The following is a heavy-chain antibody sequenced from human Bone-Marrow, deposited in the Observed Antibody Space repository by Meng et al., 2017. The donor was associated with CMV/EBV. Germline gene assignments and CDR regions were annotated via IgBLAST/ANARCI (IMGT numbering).Heavy chain of an antibody. D-gene: IGHD2-2*01. CDR2: ISSSSSYI. V-gene: IGHV3-21*04. J-gene: IGHJ3*02. Sequence: GGSLRLSCAASGFTFSSYSMNWVRQAPGKGLEWVSSISSSSSYIYYADSVKGRFTISRDNAKSTLYLQMNSLRAEDTAVYYCARDHCSSTSFYRVAFDIWGQGTMVTVSS. CDR3: ARDHCSSTSFYRVAFDI. CDR1: GFTFSSYS.